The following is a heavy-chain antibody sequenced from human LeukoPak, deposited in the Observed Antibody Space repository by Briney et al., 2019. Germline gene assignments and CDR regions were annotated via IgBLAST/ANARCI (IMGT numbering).Heavy chain of an antibody. V-gene: IGHV4-38-2*01. D-gene: IGHD2-2*02. CDR1: GYSISSGCY. CDR3: ARATGYCSSTSCYNYFDY. CDR2: IYHSGST. J-gene: IGHJ4*02. Sequence: SETLSLTCAVSGYSISSGCYWGWIRQPPGKGLEWIGSIYHSGSTYYNPSLKSRVTISVDTSKNQFSLKLSSVTAADTAVYYCARATGYCSSTSCYNYFDYWGQGTLVTVSS.